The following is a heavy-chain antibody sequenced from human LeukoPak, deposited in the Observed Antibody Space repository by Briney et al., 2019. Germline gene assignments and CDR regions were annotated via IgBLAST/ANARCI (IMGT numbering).Heavy chain of an antibody. CDR1: GFTFSSYA. CDR2: ISGSGGST. D-gene: IGHD3-22*01. V-gene: IGHV3-23*01. CDR3: AKKLGYYDSSGYPYYFDY. Sequence: GGSLRLSCAASGFTFSSYAMSWVRQAPGKGLEWVSAISGSGGSTYYADSAKGRFTISRDNSKNTLYLQMNSLRAEDTAVYYCAKKLGYYDSSGYPYYFDYWGQGTLVTVSS. J-gene: IGHJ4*02.